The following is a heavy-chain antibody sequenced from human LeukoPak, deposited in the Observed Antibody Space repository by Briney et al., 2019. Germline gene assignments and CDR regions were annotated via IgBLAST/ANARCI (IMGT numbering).Heavy chain of an antibody. CDR1: GFIFSSYA. CDR3: ARVNSSGWYEGFDY. CDR2: ISGSGGST. D-gene: IGHD6-19*01. J-gene: IGHJ4*02. V-gene: IGHV3-23*01. Sequence: GGSLRLSCAASGFIFSSYAMSWVRQAPGKGLEWVSTISGSGGSTYYADSVKGRFTISRDNSKNTVYLQMNSLRAEDTAVYYCARVNSSGWYEGFDYWGQGTLVTVSS.